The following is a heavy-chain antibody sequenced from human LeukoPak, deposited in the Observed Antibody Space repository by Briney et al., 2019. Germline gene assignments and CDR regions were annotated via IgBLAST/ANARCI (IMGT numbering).Heavy chain of an antibody. J-gene: IGHJ4*02. Sequence: GGSLRLSCAASRFTFSSYAMSWVRQAPGKGLEWVSAISGSGGSTYYADSVKGRFTISRDNSKNTLYLQMNSLRAEDTAVYYCAKDTDFWSGYYNDYWGQGTLVTVSS. CDR3: AKDTDFWSGYYNDY. CDR2: ISGSGGST. D-gene: IGHD3-3*01. CDR1: RFTFSSYA. V-gene: IGHV3-23*01.